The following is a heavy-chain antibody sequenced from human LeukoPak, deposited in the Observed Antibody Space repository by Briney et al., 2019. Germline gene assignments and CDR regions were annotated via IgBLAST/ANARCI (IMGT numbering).Heavy chain of an antibody. Sequence: SETLSLTCTVSGGSISSSSYYWGWIRQPPGKGLEWIGSIYYSGSTYYNPSLKSRVTISVDTSKNQFSLKLSSVTAADTAVYYCARDQSRITMVRGAEFDYWGQGTLVTVSS. D-gene: IGHD3-10*01. CDR1: GGSISSSSYY. CDR2: IYYSGST. V-gene: IGHV4-39*07. CDR3: ARDQSRITMVRGAEFDY. J-gene: IGHJ4*02.